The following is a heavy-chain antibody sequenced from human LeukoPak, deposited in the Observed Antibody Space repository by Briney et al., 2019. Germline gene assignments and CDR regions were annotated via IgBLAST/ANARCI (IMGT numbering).Heavy chain of an antibody. J-gene: IGHJ6*03. Sequence: SETLSLTCAVDGGSFSGYYWSWIRQPPGKGLEWIGEINHSGSTNYNPSLKSRVTISVDTSKNQFSLKLSSVTAADTAVYYCARVGYSSSWYVRYYYYYYMDVRGKGTTVTVSS. CDR3: ARVGYSSSWYVRYYYYYYMDV. CDR2: INHSGST. V-gene: IGHV4-34*01. CDR1: GGSFSGYY. D-gene: IGHD6-13*01.